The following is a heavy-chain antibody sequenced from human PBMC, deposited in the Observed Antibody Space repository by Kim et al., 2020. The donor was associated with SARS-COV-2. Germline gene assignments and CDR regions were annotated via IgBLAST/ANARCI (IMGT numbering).Heavy chain of an antibody. J-gene: IGHJ3*02. Sequence: SSPPFQGQVTISADKSISTAYLQWSSLKASDTAMYYCARHSIGDEAAFDIWGQGTMVTVSS. V-gene: IGHV5-51*01. CDR3: ARHSIGDEAAFDI. D-gene: IGHD3-16*01.